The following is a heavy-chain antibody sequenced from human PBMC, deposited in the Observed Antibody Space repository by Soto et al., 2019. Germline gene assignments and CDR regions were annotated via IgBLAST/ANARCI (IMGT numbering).Heavy chain of an antibody. CDR3: TRADPMVTLSVFDP. V-gene: IGHV3-30*04. Sequence: GGSLRLSCAASGFIFSSNAMHWVRQAPGKGLEWVAVISYDGSTKYYADSVKGRFTISRDSSKNTLYLQMNSLSVEDTAVYYCTRADPMVTLSVFDPWGQGT. CDR2: ISYDGSTK. J-gene: IGHJ5*02. D-gene: IGHD4-17*01. CDR1: GFIFSSNA.